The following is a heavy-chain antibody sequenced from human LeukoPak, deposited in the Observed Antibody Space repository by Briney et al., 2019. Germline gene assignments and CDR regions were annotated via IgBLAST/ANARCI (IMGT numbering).Heavy chain of an antibody. CDR1: GFTVSSNY. CDR3: ATEGYYYDSSGYYQLFQNY. J-gene: IGHJ4*02. D-gene: IGHD3-22*01. Sequence: PGGSLRLSCAASGFTVSSNYMSWVRQAPGKGLEWVSVIYGGGSTYYADSVKGRFTISRHNSKNTLYLQMNSLRAEDTAVYYCATEGYYYDSSGYYQLFQNYWGQGTLVTVSS. V-gene: IGHV3-53*04. CDR2: IYGGGST.